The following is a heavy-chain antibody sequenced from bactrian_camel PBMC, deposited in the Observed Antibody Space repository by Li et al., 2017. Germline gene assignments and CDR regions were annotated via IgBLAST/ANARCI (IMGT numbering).Heavy chain of an antibody. CDR2: MAAGGST. V-gene: IGHV3S40*01. CDR3: AAATQSCGYYSNYDVPRSRWFGY. Sequence: VQLVESGGGLVQPGGSLRLSCAASGFTFSSYTMSWVRQAPGKALEWVSAMAAGGSTYYADSVKGRFTISQDNAKNTMYLQMNSLKPEDTAMYYCAAATQSCGYYSNYDVPRSRWFGYWGQGTQVTVS. D-gene: IGHD4*01. J-gene: IGHJ6*01. CDR1: GFTFSSYT.